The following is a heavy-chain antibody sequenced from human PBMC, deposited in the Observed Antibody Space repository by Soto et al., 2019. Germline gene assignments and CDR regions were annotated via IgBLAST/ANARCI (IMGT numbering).Heavy chain of an antibody. D-gene: IGHD3-3*01. V-gene: IGHV1-18*01. Sequence: ASVKVSCKASGYTFTSYGISWVRQAPGQGLEWMGWISAYNGNTNYAQKLQGRVTMTTDTSTSTAYMELRSLRSDDTAVYYCARAKYVLRFLDSWFDPWGQGTLVTVSS. CDR1: GYTFTSYG. J-gene: IGHJ5*02. CDR2: ISAYNGNT. CDR3: ARAKYVLRFLDSWFDP.